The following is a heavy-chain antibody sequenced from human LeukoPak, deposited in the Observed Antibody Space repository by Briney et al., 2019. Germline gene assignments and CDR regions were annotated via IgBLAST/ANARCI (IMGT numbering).Heavy chain of an antibody. D-gene: IGHD2-2*02. Sequence: SETLSLTCTVSGGPVSRVSSYWSWIWQPTGTRLDWIGYIYYGGSTNYNPSLKSRVTMSVDTSKNQFSLRLSSVTAADTAVYYCARDRYTINWFDPGGQGTLVTVSS. J-gene: IGHJ5*02. CDR2: IYYGGST. V-gene: IGHV4-61*01. CDR3: ARDRYTINWFDP. CDR1: GGPVSRVSSY.